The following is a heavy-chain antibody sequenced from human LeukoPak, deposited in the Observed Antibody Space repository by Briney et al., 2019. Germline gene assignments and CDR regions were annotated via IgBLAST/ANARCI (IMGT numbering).Heavy chain of an antibody. CDR1: GDSISSGDYY. Sequence: PSETLSLTCNVSGDSISSGDYYWSWIRQPPGQGLEWIGYIYYSGSMYYNPSLKSRVTISVDTSKNQFSLELSSATAADTAVYFCARDRDGYNFIDYWGQGTLVTVSS. J-gene: IGHJ4*02. V-gene: IGHV4-30-4*08. D-gene: IGHD5-24*01. CDR2: IYYSGSM. CDR3: ARDRDGYNFIDY.